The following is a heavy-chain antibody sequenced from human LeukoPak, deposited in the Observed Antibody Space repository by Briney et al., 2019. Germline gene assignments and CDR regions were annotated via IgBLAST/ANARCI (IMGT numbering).Heavy chain of an antibody. V-gene: IGHV3-72*01. Sequence: PGGSLRLSCAASGFTLGDYYMDWVRQAPGQGLEWVARTRKKAKGYTTEYAASVKGRFTISRDDSKNSVDLQMNSLITEDTAVYYCARAQYDGSGYYSVGDYWGQGTLVTVSS. CDR2: TRKKAKGYTT. D-gene: IGHD3-22*01. CDR1: GFTLGDYY. J-gene: IGHJ4*02. CDR3: ARAQYDGSGYYSVGDY.